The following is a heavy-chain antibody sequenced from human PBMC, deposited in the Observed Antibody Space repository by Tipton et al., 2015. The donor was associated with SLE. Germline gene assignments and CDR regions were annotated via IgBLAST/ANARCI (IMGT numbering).Heavy chain of an antibody. Sequence: PGLVKPSQTLSLTCAISGDSVSSNSAAWNWIRQSPSRGLEWLGRTYYRSKWYNDYAVSVKSRITINPDTSKNQFSLQLNSVTPEDTAVYYCARVRITGQTWGQCYFDYWGQGTLVTVSS. CDR2: TYYRSKWYN. D-gene: IGHD1-20*01. CDR3: ARVRITGQTWGQCYFDY. V-gene: IGHV6-1*01. J-gene: IGHJ4*02. CDR1: GDSVSSNSAA.